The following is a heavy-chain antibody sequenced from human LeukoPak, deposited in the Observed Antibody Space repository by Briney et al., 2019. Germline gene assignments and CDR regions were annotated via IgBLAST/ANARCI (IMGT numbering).Heavy chain of an antibody. J-gene: IGHJ3*02. V-gene: IGHV4-59*01. D-gene: IGHD3-9*01. CDR2: IYYSGST. Sequence: SETLSLTCTVSGGPISSYYWSWIRQPPGKGLEWIGYIYYSGSTNYNPSLKSRVTISVDTSKNQFSLKLSSVTAADTAVYYCARAVRYFGQDAYDIWGQGTMVTVSS. CDR1: GGPISSYY. CDR3: ARAVRYFGQDAYDI.